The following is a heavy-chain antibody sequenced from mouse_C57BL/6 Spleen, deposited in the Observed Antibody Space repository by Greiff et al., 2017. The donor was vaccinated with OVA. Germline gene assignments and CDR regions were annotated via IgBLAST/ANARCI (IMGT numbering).Heavy chain of an antibody. D-gene: IGHD1-1*01. CDR2: ISSGGDYI. J-gene: IGHJ4*01. Sequence: EVKLMESGEGLVKPGGSLKLSCAASGFTFSSYAMSWVRQTPEKRLEWVAYISSGGDYIYYADTVKGRFTISRDNARNTLYLQMSSLKSEDTAMYYCTRRGYFITTEEDYAMDYWGQGTSVTVSS. CDR3: TRRGYFITTEEDYAMDY. V-gene: IGHV5-9-1*02. CDR1: GFTFSSYA.